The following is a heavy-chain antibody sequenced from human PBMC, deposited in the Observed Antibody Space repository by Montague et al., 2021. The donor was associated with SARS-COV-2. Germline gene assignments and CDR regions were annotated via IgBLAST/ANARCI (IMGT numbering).Heavy chain of an antibody. D-gene: IGHD3-10*01. CDR2: ISDSGDNT. J-gene: IGHJ4*02. CDR1: GFTFTNYG. V-gene: IGHV3-23*01. CDR3: AKSTHYYVSGTYYNTYYFDQ. Sequence: SLILSCAASGFTFTNYGLSWVRQAPGKGLEWVSLISDSGDNTHYADSVKGRFTISRDNSKNTVLLQMNNLRAENTAAYYCAKSTHYYVSGTYYNTYYFDQWGQGIMVTVSS.